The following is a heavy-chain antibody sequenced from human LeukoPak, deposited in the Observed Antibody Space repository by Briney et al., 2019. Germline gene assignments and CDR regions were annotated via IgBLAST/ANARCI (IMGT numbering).Heavy chain of an antibody. V-gene: IGHV1-2*02. Sequence: ASVKVSCKASGYPFTNFYVHWVRLAPGQGLEWLGWTHPVSGDTIYAQKFQGRVTMTRDTSISTAYMELTSLTPDDTAVYYCARMTHTLGATYSHFDYWGQGTLVTVSS. CDR2: THPVSGDT. CDR1: GYPFTNFY. J-gene: IGHJ4*02. D-gene: IGHD3-16*01. CDR3: ARMTHTLGATYSHFDY.